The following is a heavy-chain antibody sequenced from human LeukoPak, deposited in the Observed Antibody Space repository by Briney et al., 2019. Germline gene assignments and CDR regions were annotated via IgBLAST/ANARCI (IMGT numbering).Heavy chain of an antibody. CDR3: ARGPNRIGYCSGGSCYKYYYYYYMDV. D-gene: IGHD2-15*01. J-gene: IGHJ6*03. CDR1: GGSISSSNYY. Sequence: SETLSLTCTVSGGSISSSNYYWGWIRQPPGKGLEWIGSIFYSGNTNYNPSLKSRVTISVDTSKNQFSLKLSSVTAADTAVYYCARGPNRIGYCSGGSCYKYYYYYYMDVWGKGTTVTVSS. V-gene: IGHV4-39*07. CDR2: IFYSGNT.